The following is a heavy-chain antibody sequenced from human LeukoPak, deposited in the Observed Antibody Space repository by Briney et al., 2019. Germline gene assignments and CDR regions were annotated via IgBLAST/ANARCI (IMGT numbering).Heavy chain of an antibody. V-gene: IGHV4-38-2*02. D-gene: IGHD2-15*01. CDR3: ARQGRSDYFDY. CDR2: IYHSGST. CDR1: GYSISSGYY. J-gene: IGHJ4*02. Sequence: PSETLSLTCTVSGYSISSGYYWGWIRQPPGKGLEWIGSIYHSGSTYYNPSLKSRVTISVDTSKNQLSLKLSSVTAADTAVYYCARQGRSDYFDYWGQGTLVTVSS.